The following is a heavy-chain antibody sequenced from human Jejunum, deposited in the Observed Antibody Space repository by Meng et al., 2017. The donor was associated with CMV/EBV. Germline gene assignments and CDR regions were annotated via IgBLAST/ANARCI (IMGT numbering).Heavy chain of an antibody. Sequence: GFTFSTYAMTWVRQAPGKGLEWVSLIYSGGSTTYYADSVKGRFTISRDDSKNTLYLQMNSLRAEDTAIYYCAKDLFYDGSGYYLGNWGQGALVTVSS. CDR1: GFTFSTYA. CDR3: AKDLFYDGSGYYLGN. D-gene: IGHD3-22*01. V-gene: IGHV3-23*03. CDR2: IYSGGSTT. J-gene: IGHJ4*02.